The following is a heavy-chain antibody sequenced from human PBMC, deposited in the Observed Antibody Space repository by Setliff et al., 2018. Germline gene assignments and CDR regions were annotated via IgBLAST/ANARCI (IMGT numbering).Heavy chain of an antibody. D-gene: IGHD2-21*02. CDR1: GCSISSGYI. J-gene: IGHJ4*02. V-gene: IGHV4-38-2*02. Sequence: SETLSLTCTVSGCSISSGYIWGWIRQPPGKGLEWVGNIGHTGSINYNPSLKSRLTISRDTSKNQVSLKLNSVTATDTAVYYCARDLGHGGDSDYWGQGSLVTVSS. CDR3: ARDLGHGGDSDY. CDR2: IGHTGSI.